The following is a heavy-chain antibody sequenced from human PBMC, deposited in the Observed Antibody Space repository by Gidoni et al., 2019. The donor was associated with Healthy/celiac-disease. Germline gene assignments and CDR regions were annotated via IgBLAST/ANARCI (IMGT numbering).Heavy chain of an antibody. Sequence: GGLAQPGGSLRPPSAAPGFTFSSYAMSWVRQAPGKGLAGVSAISGSGGSTYYADSVKGRFTISRDNSKNTLYLQMNSLRAEATAVYYCAKDSLGSRWLDAFDIWGQGTMVTVSS. CDR2: ISGSGGST. CDR1: GFTFSSYA. J-gene: IGHJ3*02. CDR3: AKDSLGSRWLDAFDI. D-gene: IGHD6-19*01. V-gene: IGHV3-23*01.